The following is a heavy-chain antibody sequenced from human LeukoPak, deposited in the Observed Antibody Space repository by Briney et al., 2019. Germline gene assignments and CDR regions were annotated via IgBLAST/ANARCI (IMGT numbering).Heavy chain of an antibody. CDR3: AHLLGFCTSTSCYWLVDP. V-gene: IGHV2-5*01. J-gene: IGHJ5*02. CDR2: IFWNGDK. CDR1: GFSLSSSGVG. D-gene: IGHD2-2*01. Sequence: SGPTLVKPTQTLTLTCTFSGFSLSSSGVGVGWIRQPPGKSLEWLSLIFWNGDKRYSPSLKSRLTVTKDTSKNQVVLTMTNMDPVDTATYYCAHLLGFCTSTSCYWLVDPWGQGTLVTVSS.